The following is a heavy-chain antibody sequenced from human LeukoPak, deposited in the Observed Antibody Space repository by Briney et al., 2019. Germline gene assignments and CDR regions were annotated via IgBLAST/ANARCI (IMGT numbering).Heavy chain of an antibody. CDR1: GFTFSSYS. CDR3: ARSGEVAAATSPV. Sequence: PGGSLRLSCAASGFTFSSYSMNWDRQAPGKGLEWVSYISSSSSTIYYADSVKGRFTISRDNAKNSLYLQMNSLRAEDTAVYYCARSGEVAAATSPVWGQGTLVTVSS. D-gene: IGHD2-15*01. V-gene: IGHV3-48*04. CDR2: ISSSSSTI. J-gene: IGHJ4*02.